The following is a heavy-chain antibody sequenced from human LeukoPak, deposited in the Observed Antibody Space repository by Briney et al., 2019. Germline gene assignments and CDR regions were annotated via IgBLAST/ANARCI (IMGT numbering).Heavy chain of an antibody. D-gene: IGHD3-22*01. V-gene: IGHV1-69*13. Sequence: ASVKVSCKASGGTFSSYAISWVRQAPGQGLEWMGGIIPIFGTANYAQKFQGRVTITADESTSTAYMGLSSLRSEDTAVYYCAREHDSSGYYFDYWGQGTLVTVSS. J-gene: IGHJ4*02. CDR2: IIPIFGTA. CDR1: GGTFSSYA. CDR3: AREHDSSGYYFDY.